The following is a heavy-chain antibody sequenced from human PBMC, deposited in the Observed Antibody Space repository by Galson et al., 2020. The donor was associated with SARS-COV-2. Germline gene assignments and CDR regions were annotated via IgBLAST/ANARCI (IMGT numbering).Heavy chain of an antibody. CDR3: ARRSMYYYDSSGYDQTHYFDY. Sequence: ETSETLSLTCTVSGGSISSGDYYWSWIRQPPGKGLEWIGYIYYSGRTYYNPSLKSRVTISVYTSKNQFSLKLSSVTAADTAVYYCARRSMYYYDSSGYDQTHYFDYWGQGTLVTVSS. CDR1: GGSISSGDYY. J-gene: IGHJ4*02. D-gene: IGHD3-22*01. V-gene: IGHV4-30-4*01. CDR2: IYYSGRT.